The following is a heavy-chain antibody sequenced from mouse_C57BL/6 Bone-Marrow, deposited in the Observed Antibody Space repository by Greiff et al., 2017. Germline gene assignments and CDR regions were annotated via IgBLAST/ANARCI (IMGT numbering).Heavy chain of an antibody. CDR3: ARDRGITTLYYYAMDY. CDR2: ISDGGSYT. V-gene: IGHV5-4*01. Sequence: EVQRVESGGGLVKPGGSLKLSCAASGFTFSSYAMSWVRQTPEKRLEWVATISDGGSYTYYPDNVKGRFPISRDNAKNNLYLQMSHLKSEDTAMYYCARDRGITTLYYYAMDYWGQGTSVTVSS. CDR1: GFTFSSYA. J-gene: IGHJ4*01. D-gene: IGHD2-4*01.